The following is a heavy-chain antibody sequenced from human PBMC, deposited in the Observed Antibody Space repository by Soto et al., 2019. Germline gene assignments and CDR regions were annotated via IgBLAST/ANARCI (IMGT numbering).Heavy chain of an antibody. Sequence: GGSLRLSCAASGFTFSSYSMNWVRQAPGKGLEWVSYISSSSSTIYYADSVKGRFTISRDNAKNSLYLQMNSLRDEDTAVHYCARDARDIVVVPAAIQGGGYYYGMDVWGQGTTVTV. D-gene: IGHD2-2*02. CDR2: ISSSSSTI. CDR1: GFTFSSYS. CDR3: ARDARDIVVVPAAIQGGGYYYGMDV. V-gene: IGHV3-48*02. J-gene: IGHJ6*02.